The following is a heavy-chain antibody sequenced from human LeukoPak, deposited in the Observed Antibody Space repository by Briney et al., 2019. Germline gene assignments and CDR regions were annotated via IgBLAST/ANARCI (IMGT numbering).Heavy chain of an antibody. CDR2: IKSDGITT. D-gene: IGHD6-13*01. Sequence: TGGSLRLSCEVSGFTFSSYWMHWVRQAPGKGLVWVSRIKSDGITTTYADSVKGRFIIFRDNAKNTLYLQMNSLRAEDTAVYYCARGTIAAAGYYYFDYWGQGTQVTVSS. CDR1: GFTFSSYW. CDR3: ARGTIAAAGYYYFDY. V-gene: IGHV3-74*01. J-gene: IGHJ4*02.